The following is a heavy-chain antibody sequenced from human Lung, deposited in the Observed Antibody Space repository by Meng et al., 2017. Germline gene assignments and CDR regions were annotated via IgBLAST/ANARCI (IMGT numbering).Heavy chain of an antibody. CDR1: GGSFSDYY. D-gene: IGHD4-11*01. Sequence: QVQLQQWCAWLLKPSGTLSLPFVVSGGSFSDYYWSWIRQPPGKGLEWIWEINHSGSTNYNPSLESRATISVDTSQNNLSLKLSSVTAADSAVYYCARGPTTMAHDFDYWGQGTLVTVSS. CDR3: ARGPTTMAHDFDY. J-gene: IGHJ4*02. V-gene: IGHV4-34*01. CDR2: INHSGST.